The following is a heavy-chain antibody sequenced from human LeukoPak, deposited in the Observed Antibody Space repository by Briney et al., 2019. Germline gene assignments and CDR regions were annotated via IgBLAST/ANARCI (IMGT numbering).Heavy chain of an antibody. D-gene: IGHD1-26*01. CDR3: ARVGAQTGYYFDN. CDR1: GFTFDDYG. Sequence: GGSLRLSCAASGFTFDDYGMSWVRQAPEKGLELVSGINWNGGSTGYIDSVKGRFITSRDNAKTSLYLQMNSLRAEDTAFYYCARVGAQTGYYFDNWGQGTLVTVSP. J-gene: IGHJ4*02. V-gene: IGHV3-20*04. CDR2: INWNGGST.